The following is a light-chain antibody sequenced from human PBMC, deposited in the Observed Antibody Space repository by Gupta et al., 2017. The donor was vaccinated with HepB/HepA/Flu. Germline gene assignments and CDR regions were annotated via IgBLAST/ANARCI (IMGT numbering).Light chain of an antibody. CDR1: QSISSN. CDR3: QRRNGTPYT. V-gene: IGKV1-39*01. Sequence: DIQMTQSPSSLSASVGDRVTITCRASQSISSNLNWYQQKPGKAPKLLISAASRAQSALLSRISSSGSAADITLFISILPAEDLATYCCQRRNGTPYTFGQGTKVEIK. CDR2: AAS. J-gene: IGKJ2*01.